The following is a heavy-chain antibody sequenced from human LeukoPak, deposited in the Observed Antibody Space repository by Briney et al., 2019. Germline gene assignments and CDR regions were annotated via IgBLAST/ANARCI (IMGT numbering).Heavy chain of an antibody. J-gene: IGHJ4*02. D-gene: IGHD5-18*01. Sequence: GGSLRLPCAASGFTFSSYAMSWVRQAPGKGLEWVSAISGSGGSTYYADSVKGRFTISRDNSKNTLYLQMNSLRAEDTAVYYCAKEPMIRGYSYGYSYFDYWGQGTLVTVSS. CDR3: AKEPMIRGYSYGYSYFDY. CDR1: GFTFSSYA. CDR2: ISGSGGST. V-gene: IGHV3-23*01.